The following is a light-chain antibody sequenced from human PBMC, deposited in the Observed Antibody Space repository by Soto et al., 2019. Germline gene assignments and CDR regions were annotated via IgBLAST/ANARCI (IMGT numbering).Light chain of an antibody. CDR3: QQYGSSPTWT. V-gene: IGKV3-20*01. Sequence: ESVVTRSRGTLALSPGERATLSCRASQSVSSNYLAWYQQKPGQAPRLLIYGASTRATGIPDRFSGSGSCTAFTLTISRLEPADSAVYYCQQYGSSPTWTFGQGTKVDIK. CDR1: QSVSSNY. J-gene: IGKJ1*01. CDR2: GAS.